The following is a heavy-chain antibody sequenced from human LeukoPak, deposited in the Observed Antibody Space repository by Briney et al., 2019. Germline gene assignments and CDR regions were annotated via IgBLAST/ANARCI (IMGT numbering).Heavy chain of an antibody. CDR1: GFIFSSYR. D-gene: IGHD3-22*01. V-gene: IGHV3-74*01. CDR2: INSDGSGT. CDR3: ARDLELAYYDSSGYDY. J-gene: IGHJ4*02. Sequence: GGSLRLSCVASGFIFSSYRMKWVRQAPGKGLVWVSRINSDGSGTTYADSVKGRFTISRDNAKNTLYLQMDSLRAEDTAVYYCARDLELAYYDSSGYDYWGQGTLVIVSS.